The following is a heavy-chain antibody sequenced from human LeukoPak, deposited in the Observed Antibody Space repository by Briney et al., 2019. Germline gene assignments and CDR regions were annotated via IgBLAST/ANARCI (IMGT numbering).Heavy chain of an antibody. CDR3: ARTPNYYGSGLPHY. CDR2: IWYDGSNK. CDR1: GFTFSSYG. D-gene: IGHD3-10*01. Sequence: PGGSLRLSCAASGFTFSSYGMHWVRQAPGKGLEWVAVIWYDGSNKYYADSVKGRFTISRDNSKNTLYRQMNSLRAEDTAVYYCARTPNYYGSGLPHYWGQGTLVTVSS. J-gene: IGHJ4*02. V-gene: IGHV3-33*01.